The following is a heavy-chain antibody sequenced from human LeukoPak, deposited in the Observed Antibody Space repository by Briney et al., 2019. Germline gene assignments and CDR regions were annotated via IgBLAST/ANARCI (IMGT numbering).Heavy chain of an antibody. D-gene: IGHD3-10*01. V-gene: IGHV4-39*01. Sequence: PSETLSLTCTVSGGSISSSSYYWGWIRQPPGKGLEWIGSIYYSGSTYYNPSLKSRVTISVDTSNNQFSLKLSSVTAADTAVYYCARSYGTPSGSYLERPYYFDYWGQGTLVTVSS. J-gene: IGHJ4*02. CDR1: GGSISSSSYY. CDR3: ARSYGTPSGSYLERPYYFDY. CDR2: IYYSGST.